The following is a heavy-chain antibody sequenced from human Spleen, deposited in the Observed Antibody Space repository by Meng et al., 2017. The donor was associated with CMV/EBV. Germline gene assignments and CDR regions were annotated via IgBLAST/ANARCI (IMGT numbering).Heavy chain of an antibody. CDR1: GFTFSSYA. J-gene: IGHJ4*02. CDR2: ISGSGGST. Sequence: LYCAASGFTFSSYAMRWVRQAPGKGLEWVSTISGSGGSTYYADSVKGRFTISRDNSKNTLYLQMNSLRAEDTAFYYCVRVGLAFDYWGQGTLVTVSS. CDR3: VRVGLAFDY. V-gene: IGHV3-23*01. D-gene: IGHD6-19*01.